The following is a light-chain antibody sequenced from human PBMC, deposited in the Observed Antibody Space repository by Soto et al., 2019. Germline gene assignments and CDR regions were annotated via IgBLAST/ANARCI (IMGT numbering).Light chain of an antibody. V-gene: IGKV3-11*01. CDR3: QQRSNWPPLT. J-gene: IGKJ4*01. CDR1: QSVSSN. CDR2: DAS. Sequence: DIVMTQSPATQSVSPGERATLSCRASQSVSSNLAWYQQKPGQAPRLLIYDASNRATGIPARFSGSGSGTDFTLTISSLEPEDFAVYYCQQRSNWPPLTFGGGTKVDIK.